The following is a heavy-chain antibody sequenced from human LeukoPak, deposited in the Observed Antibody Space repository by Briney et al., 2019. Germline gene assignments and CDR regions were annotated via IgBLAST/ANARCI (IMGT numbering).Heavy chain of an antibody. D-gene: IGHD2-21*02. Sequence: ASVKVSCKASGYTFTSYAMNWLRQPPAQGLEWMGWINTNTGNPTYAQGFTGRFVFSLDTSVSTAYLQISSLKAEDTAVYYCARVGLPRYYYYMDVWGKGTTVTVSS. CDR3: ARVGLPRYYYYMDV. J-gene: IGHJ6*03. CDR1: GYTFTSYA. CDR2: INTNTGNP. V-gene: IGHV7-4-1*02.